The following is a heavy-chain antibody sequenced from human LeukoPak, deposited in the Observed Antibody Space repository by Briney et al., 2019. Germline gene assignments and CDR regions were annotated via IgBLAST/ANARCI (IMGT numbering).Heavy chain of an antibody. CDR3: ARGVKYTDPKVNAFDI. Sequence: ASVKVSCKVSGYTLTELSMHWVRQAPGKGLEWMGGFDPEDGETIYAQKFQGRVTMTEDTSTDTAYMELSSLRSEDTAVYYCARGVKYTDPKVNAFDIWGQGTMVTVSS. D-gene: IGHD5-18*01. CDR1: GYTLTELS. V-gene: IGHV1-24*01. CDR2: FDPEDGET. J-gene: IGHJ3*02.